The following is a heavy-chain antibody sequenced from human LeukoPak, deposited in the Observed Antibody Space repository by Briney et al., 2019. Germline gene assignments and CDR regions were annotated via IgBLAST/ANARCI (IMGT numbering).Heavy chain of an antibody. CDR1: GFTVSTNY. D-gene: IGHD5-12*01. J-gene: IGHJ3*02. V-gene: IGHV3-66*01. CDR2: IYSGGST. CDR3: ARDLGYSAYATVRGHAVDI. Sequence: AGSLSLSCAASGFTVSTNYMSWVRQAPGKGLEWVSVIYSGGSTYYADSVKDRFTTSRDNSKNTVYLQMNSLRAEDTAVYYCARDLGYSAYATVRGHAVDICGQRASFSASS.